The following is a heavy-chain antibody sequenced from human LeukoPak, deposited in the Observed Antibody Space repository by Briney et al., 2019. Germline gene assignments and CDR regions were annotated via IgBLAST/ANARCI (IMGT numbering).Heavy chain of an antibody. Sequence: PSETLSLTCTVSGGSISSYYWSWIRQPPGKGLEWMGHMYYSGSTNYNPSLKSRVTISVDTSKNQFSLKLSSVTAADTAVYYCARDGYGDYYGMDVWGQGTTVTVSS. J-gene: IGHJ6*02. D-gene: IGHD4/OR15-4a*01. CDR2: MYYSGST. V-gene: IGHV4-59*01. CDR1: GGSISSYY. CDR3: ARDGYGDYYGMDV.